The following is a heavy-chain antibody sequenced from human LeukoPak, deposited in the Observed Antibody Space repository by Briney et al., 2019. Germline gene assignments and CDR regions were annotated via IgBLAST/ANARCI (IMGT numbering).Heavy chain of an antibody. V-gene: IGHV1-69*04. D-gene: IGHD1-26*01. J-gene: IGHJ4*02. CDR1: GGTFSSYA. CDR2: IIPILGIA. CDR3: ARSALRGSYYWGLDY. Sequence: ASVKVSCKASGGTFSSYAISWVRQAPGQGLEWMGRIIPILGIANYARKFQGRVTITADKSTSTAYMELSSLRSEDTAVYYCARSALRGSYYWGLDYWGQGTLVTVSS.